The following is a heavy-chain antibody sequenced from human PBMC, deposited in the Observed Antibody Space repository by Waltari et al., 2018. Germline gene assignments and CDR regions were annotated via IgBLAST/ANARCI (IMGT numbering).Heavy chain of an antibody. D-gene: IGHD3-10*01. Sequence: EGQLLESGGGLVQTGGSLRLSCAASGFRFRIIPLTWVRQAPGKGLEWVSTITADGRSRNYADSVKGRFTISRDNSKNILDLQMNTLRAEDTAVYFCAKADFGNPYWFFDLWGRGTLLTVSS. J-gene: IGHJ2*01. CDR1: GFRFRIIP. V-gene: IGHV3-23*01. CDR3: AKADFGNPYWFFDL. CDR2: ITADGRSR.